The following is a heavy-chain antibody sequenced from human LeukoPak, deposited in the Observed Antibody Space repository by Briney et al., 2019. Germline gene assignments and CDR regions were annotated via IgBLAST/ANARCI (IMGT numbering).Heavy chain of an antibody. D-gene: IGHD4-17*01. V-gene: IGHV1-69*04. CDR3: ATYGGYVQFPLDPLPTTFDP. J-gene: IGHJ5*02. Sequence: GASVKVSCKASGGTFSSYAISWVRQAPGQGLAWMGRIIPILGIANYAQKFQGRVTITADRSTSTAYMELSSLRSEDTAVYYCATYGGYVQFPLDPLPTTFDPWGQGTLVTVSS. CDR1: GGTFSSYA. CDR2: IIPILGIA.